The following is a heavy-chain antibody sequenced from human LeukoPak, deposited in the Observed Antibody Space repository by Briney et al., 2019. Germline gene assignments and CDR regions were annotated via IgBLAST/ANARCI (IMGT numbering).Heavy chain of an antibody. CDR1: GFTFSSYW. CDR3: VRDYRVLYDYVGGSYRYLDH. D-gene: IGHD3-16*02. Sequence: GGSLRLSCAASGFTFSSYWMTWVRQAPGKGLEWVANVKQDGSEKNYVDSVKGRFTISRDNGKNSLFLQRNSLRAEDTAIYYCVRDYRVLYDYVGGSYRYLDHWGQGTLVTVSS. CDR2: VKQDGSEK. V-gene: IGHV3-7*01. J-gene: IGHJ4*02.